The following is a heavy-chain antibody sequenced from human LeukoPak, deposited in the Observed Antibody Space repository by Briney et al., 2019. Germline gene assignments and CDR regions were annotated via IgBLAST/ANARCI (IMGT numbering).Heavy chain of an antibody. CDR2: IYYSGST. CDR1: GGSISSGDYY. J-gene: IGHJ3*02. D-gene: IGHD4-23*01. V-gene: IGHV4-30-4*08. CDR3: AGFTVVTPEDAFDI. Sequence: SQTLSLTCTVSGGSISSGDYYWSWIRQPPGKGLEWIGYIYYSGSTYYNPSLKSRVTISVDTSKNQFSLKLSSVTAADTAVYYCAGFTVVTPEDAFDIWGRGTMVTVSS.